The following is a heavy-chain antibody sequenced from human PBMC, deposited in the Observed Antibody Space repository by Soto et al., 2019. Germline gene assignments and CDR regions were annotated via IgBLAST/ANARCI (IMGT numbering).Heavy chain of an antibody. CDR3: ARMETFGSLNWFDP. CDR1: GYSFTNND. V-gene: IGHV1-8*01. J-gene: IGHJ5*02. Sequence: QVQLVQSVAEVREPGASVKVSCKASGYSFTNNDVSWVRQATGQGLEWMRWMNPGSGDTGYAQKFQGRVTMTRDISIATAYVELSSVRSDDTAIYYCARMETFGSLNWFDPLGQGTLVTVSS. CDR2: MNPGSGDT. D-gene: IGHD3-16*01.